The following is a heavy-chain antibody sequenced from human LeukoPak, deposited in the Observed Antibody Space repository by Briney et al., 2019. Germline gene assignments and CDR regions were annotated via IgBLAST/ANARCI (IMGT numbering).Heavy chain of an antibody. CDR3: ARTKAFDF. Sequence: GGSLRLSCAASGFTLTTWWMSWVRQASGKGLEWVANIKYDGSEIHYLDSVKGRFTISRDNASNSLYLQMNDPRVEDTAVYYCARTKAFDFWGQGTMVIVSS. CDR1: GFTLTTWW. V-gene: IGHV3-7*01. J-gene: IGHJ3*01. CDR2: IKYDGSEI.